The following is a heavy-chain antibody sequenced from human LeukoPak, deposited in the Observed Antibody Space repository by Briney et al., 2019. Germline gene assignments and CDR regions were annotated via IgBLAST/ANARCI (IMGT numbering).Heavy chain of an antibody. CDR1: GFTFSSYA. V-gene: IGHV3-23*01. J-gene: IGHJ4*02. Sequence: GGSLRLSCAASGFTFSSYAMSWVRQAPGKGLEWVSAISGSGGSTYYADSVKGRFTISRDNSKNTLYLQMNSLRAEDTAVCYCAKDQAATYYFDYWGQGTLVTVSS. CDR3: AKDQAATYYFDY. CDR2: ISGSGGST. D-gene: IGHD1-26*01.